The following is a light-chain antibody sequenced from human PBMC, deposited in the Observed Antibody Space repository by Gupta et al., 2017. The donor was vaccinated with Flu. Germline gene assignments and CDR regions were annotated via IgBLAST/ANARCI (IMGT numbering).Light chain of an antibody. CDR3: QQRRDWIT. V-gene: IGKV3-11*01. CDR2: DTS. Sequence: EIVLTQSPATLSLSPGERATLSCRASQSVGSYLAWYQHRPGQAPRLLIYDTSNRATGIPARFSGSGSGTDFTLTISSLEPEDFAVYFCQQRRDWITFGQGTRLEIK. J-gene: IGKJ5*01. CDR1: QSVGSY.